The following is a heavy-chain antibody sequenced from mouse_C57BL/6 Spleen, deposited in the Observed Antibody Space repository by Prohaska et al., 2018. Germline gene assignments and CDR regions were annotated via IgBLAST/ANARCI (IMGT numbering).Heavy chain of an antibody. CDR1: GFSLTSYG. Sequence: LKQSGPGLVQPSQSLSITCTVSGFSLTSYGVHWVRQSPGKGLEWLGVIWSGGSTDYNAAFISRLSISKDNSKSQVFFKMNSLQADDTAIYYCARNEYYYYGSSYYAMDYWGQGTSVTVSS. CDR2: IWSGGST. V-gene: IGHV2-2*01. CDR3: ARNEYYYYGSSYYAMDY. D-gene: IGHD1-1*01. J-gene: IGHJ4*01.